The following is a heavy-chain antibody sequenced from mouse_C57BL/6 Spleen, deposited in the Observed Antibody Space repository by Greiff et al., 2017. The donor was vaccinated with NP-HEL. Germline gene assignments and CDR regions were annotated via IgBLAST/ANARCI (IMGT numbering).Heavy chain of an antibody. Sequence: VQLQQSGTELVKPGASVKLSCKASGYTFTSYWMHWVKQRPGQGLEWIGNINPSNGGTNYNEKFKSKATLTVDKSSSTAYMQLSSMTSEDSAVYYCSRDYGGYSWFAYWGQGTLVTVSA. CDR1: GYTFTSYW. V-gene: IGHV1-53*01. D-gene: IGHD2-3*01. CDR2: INPSNGGT. CDR3: SRDYGGYSWFAY. J-gene: IGHJ3*01.